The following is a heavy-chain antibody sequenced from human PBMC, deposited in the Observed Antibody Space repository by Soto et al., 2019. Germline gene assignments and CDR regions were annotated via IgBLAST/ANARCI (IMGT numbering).Heavy chain of an antibody. V-gene: IGHV3-33*01. J-gene: IGHJ4*02. CDR2: IWYDGSNK. CDR1: GFTFSSYG. D-gene: IGHD3-9*01. Sequence: GGSLRLSCAACGFTFSSYGMHWVRQAPGKGLEWVAVIWYDGSNKYYADSVKGRFTISRDNSKNTLYLQMNSLRAEDTAVYYCARGDRPLRYFDWLPMPDYWGQGTLVTVSS. CDR3: ARGDRPLRYFDWLPMPDY.